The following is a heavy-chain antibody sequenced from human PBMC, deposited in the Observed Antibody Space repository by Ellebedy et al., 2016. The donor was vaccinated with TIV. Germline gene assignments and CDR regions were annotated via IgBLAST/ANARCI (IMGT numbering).Heavy chain of an antibody. V-gene: IGHV1-69*13. CDR3: AARITMVRGVPSDY. J-gene: IGHJ4*02. CDR1: GGTFSSYA. CDR2: IIPIFGTA. Sequence: ASVKVSXKASGGTFSSYAISWVRQAPGQGLEWMGGIIPIFGTANYAQKFQGRVTITADESTSTAYMELSSLRSEDTAVYYCAARITMVRGVPSDYWGQGTLVTVSS. D-gene: IGHD3-10*01.